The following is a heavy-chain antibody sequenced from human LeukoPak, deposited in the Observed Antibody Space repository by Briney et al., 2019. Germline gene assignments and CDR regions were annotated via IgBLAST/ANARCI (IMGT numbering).Heavy chain of an antibody. CDR2: IIPILGIA. V-gene: IGHV1-69*04. CDR1: GGTFSSYA. Sequence: SVKVSCKASGGTFSSYAISWVRQAPGQGLEWMGRIIPILGIANYAQKFQGRVTITADKSPSTAYMELSSLRSEDTAVYYCARDVEMATFFDYWGQGTLVTVSS. J-gene: IGHJ4*02. CDR3: ARDVEMATFFDY. D-gene: IGHD5-24*01.